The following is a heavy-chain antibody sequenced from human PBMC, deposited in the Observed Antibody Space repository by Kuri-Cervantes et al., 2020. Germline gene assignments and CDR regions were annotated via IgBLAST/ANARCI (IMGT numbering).Heavy chain of an antibody. Sequence: SLKISCEASGFTFDDYAMHWVRQAPGKGLEWVSGISKNSGNMGYADSVKGRFTISRDNAKNYLYLQMNSLTADDTALYYCAKDSGSSGYFAESDYWGQGTLVTVSS. CDR3: AKDSGSSGYFAESDY. V-gene: IGHV3-9*01. CDR2: ISKNSGNM. CDR1: GFTFDDYA. J-gene: IGHJ4*02. D-gene: IGHD3-22*01.